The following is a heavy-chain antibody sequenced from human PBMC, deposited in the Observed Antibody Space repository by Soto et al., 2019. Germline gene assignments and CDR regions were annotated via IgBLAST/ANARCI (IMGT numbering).Heavy chain of an antibody. D-gene: IGHD4-17*01. Sequence: SQTLSLTCAISGDSVSSNSAAWNWIRQSPSRGLEWLGRTYYRSKWYNDYAVSVKSRITINPDTSKNQFSLQMDSVTPEDTAVYYCAKDQGYGELAFDIWGQGTMVTVTS. CDR3: AKDQGYGELAFDI. CDR2: TYYRSKWYN. CDR1: GDSVSSNSAA. V-gene: IGHV6-1*01. J-gene: IGHJ3*02.